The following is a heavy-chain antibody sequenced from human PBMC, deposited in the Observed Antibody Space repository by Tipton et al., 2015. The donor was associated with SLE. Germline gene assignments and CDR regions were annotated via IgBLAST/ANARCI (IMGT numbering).Heavy chain of an antibody. J-gene: IGHJ4*02. V-gene: IGHV4-39*07. CDR3: ASAPRGGVFRGLDY. D-gene: IGHD3-10*01. CDR2: IYYSGST. CDR1: GGSISSSSYY. Sequence: TLSLTCTVSGGSISSSSYYWGWIRQPPGKGLEWIGSIYYSGSTYYNPSLKSRVTISVDTSKNQFSLKLSSVTAADTAVYYCASAPRGGVFRGLDYWGQGTLVTVSS.